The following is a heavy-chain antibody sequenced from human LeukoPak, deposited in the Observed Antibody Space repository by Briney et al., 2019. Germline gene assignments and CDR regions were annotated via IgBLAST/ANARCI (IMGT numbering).Heavy chain of an antibody. CDR2: ISGSGGST. Sequence: GGSLRLSCAASEFTFSSYAMSWVRQAPGKGLEWVSAISGSGGSTYYADSVKGRFTISRDNSKNTLYLQMNSLRAEDTAVYYCAKAVCSGGSCRIGGWFDPWGQGTLVTVSS. CDR3: AKAVCSGGSCRIGGWFDP. V-gene: IGHV3-23*01. CDR1: EFTFSSYA. D-gene: IGHD2-15*01. J-gene: IGHJ5*02.